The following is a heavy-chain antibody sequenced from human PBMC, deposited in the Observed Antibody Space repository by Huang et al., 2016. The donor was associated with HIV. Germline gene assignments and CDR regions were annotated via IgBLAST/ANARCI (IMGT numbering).Heavy chain of an antibody. Sequence: EVQLVQSGAEVKKPGESLKISCKGSGYRFRSNWIGWVRQMPGKGLEWMVIIYPGDSDTSYSPSFQGQVTISAEKSINTAYLQWSSLKASDTAMYYCARLIGSPSFYYGLDVWGQGTTVTVSS. J-gene: IGHJ6*02. V-gene: IGHV5-51*01. CDR2: IYPGDSDT. CDR1: GYRFRSNW. D-gene: IGHD3-10*01. CDR3: ARLIGSPSFYYGLDV.